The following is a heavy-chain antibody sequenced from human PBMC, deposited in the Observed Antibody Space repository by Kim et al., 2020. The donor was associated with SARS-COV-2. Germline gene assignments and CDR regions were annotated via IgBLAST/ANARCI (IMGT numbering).Heavy chain of an antibody. J-gene: IGHJ5*02. V-gene: IGHV3-15*01. D-gene: IGHD5-12*01. Sequence: GGSLRLSCAASGFTFSNDWMSWVRQAPGKGLEWVGRIKSKTDGRTTDYAAPVKGRFTISRDDSKNTLYMQMNSPKTADTAVYYCTTLYSGYDPCGQGTLVTVS. CDR2: IKSKTDGRTT. CDR3: TTLYSGYDP. CDR1: GFTFSNDW.